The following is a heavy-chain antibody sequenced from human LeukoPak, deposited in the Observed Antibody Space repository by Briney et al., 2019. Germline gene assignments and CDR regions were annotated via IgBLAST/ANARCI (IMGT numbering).Heavy chain of an antibody. V-gene: IGHV3-74*01. CDR2: INSDGSST. CDR3: AREGYCSGGSCYSNWFDP. CDR1: GFTFSSYW. D-gene: IGHD2-15*01. Sequence: GGSLRLSCAASGFTFSSYWMHWVRQAPGKGLVWVSRINSDGSSTSYADSVKGRFTISRDNAKNTLYLQMNRLRAEDTAVYYCAREGYCSGGSCYSNWFDPWGQGTLVTVSS. J-gene: IGHJ5*02.